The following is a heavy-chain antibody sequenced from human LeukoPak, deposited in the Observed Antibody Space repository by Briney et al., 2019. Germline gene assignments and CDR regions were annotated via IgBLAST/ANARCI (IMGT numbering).Heavy chain of an antibody. J-gene: IGHJ5*02. CDR2: INPNSGGT. CDR1: RCTFTGYY. CDR3: AREHYSDSSGDYNWFDP. Sequence: ASVKVSCKASRCTFTGYYMHWVRQAPGQGLEWMGWINPNSGGTNYAQKFQGRVTMTRDTSISTAYMELSRLDAQPTAGSYCAREHYSDSSGDYNWFDPWGQGTLVTVSS. D-gene: IGHD3-22*01. V-gene: IGHV1-2*02.